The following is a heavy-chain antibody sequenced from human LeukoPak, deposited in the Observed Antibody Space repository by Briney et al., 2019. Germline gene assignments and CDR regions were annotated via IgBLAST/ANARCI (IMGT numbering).Heavy chain of an antibody. CDR2: IRYDGSNK. D-gene: IGHD6-19*01. Sequence: PGGSLRLSCAASGFTFSSYGMHWVRQAPGKGLEWVAFIRYDGSNKYYADSVKGRFTISRDNSKNTLYLQMNSLRAEGTAVYYCAKDFMGIAVDTIRGVWGKGTTVTVSS. CDR1: GFTFSSYG. J-gene: IGHJ6*04. CDR3: AKDFMGIAVDTIRGV. V-gene: IGHV3-30*02.